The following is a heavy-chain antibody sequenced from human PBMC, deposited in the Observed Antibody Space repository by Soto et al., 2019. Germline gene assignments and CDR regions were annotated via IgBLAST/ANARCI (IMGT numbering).Heavy chain of an antibody. CDR1: QLTSSDYG. V-gene: IGHV3-23*01. D-gene: IGHD2-8*01. CDR3: AKVMVQGPSPPYYFDY. J-gene: IGHJ4*02. CDR2: ISYNGDST. Sequence: PGGSLRLSCAASQLTSSDYGMSWVRQVPGKGPAWVASISYNGDSTYYADSVKGRFTFSRDNFENTVYLQMSSLRADDSAVYYCAKVMVQGPSPPYYFDYWGQGTLVTVSS.